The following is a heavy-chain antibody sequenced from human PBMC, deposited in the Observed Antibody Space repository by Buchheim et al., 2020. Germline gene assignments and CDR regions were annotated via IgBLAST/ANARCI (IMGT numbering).Heavy chain of an antibody. CDR2: INRDGSER. D-gene: IGHD3-10*01. V-gene: IGHV3-7*01. CDR1: GFTFSRYW. J-gene: IGHJ4*02. Sequence: EVQLVESGGGLVQPGESLRLSCAASGFTFSRYWMSWVRQAPGKGLEWVANINRDGSERYYVDSVKGRFTISRDNAKNSVFLQMVSLRAEDTVVYYCTRDGPAGSYYSLPDYWGQGTL. CDR3: TRDGPAGSYYSLPDY.